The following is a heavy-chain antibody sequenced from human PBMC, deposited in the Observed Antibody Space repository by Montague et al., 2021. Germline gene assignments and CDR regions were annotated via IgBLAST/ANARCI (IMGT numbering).Heavy chain of an antibody. D-gene: IGHD5-18*01. V-gene: IGHV3-74*01. CDR1: GFSFSSLW. J-gene: IGHJ5*01. Sequence: SPRLSCAASGFSFSSLWMHWVRQAPGKGLVWVSQITSDGSDTNYADSVKGRFTISRDNAKSTLYLQMNSLRDEDTAVYYCVRDRPTAWFDSWGQGTLVTVSS. CDR2: ITSDGSDT. CDR3: VRDRPTAWFDS.